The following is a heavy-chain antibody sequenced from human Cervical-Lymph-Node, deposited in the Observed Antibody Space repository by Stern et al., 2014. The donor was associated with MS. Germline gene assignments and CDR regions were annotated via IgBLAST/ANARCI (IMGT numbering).Heavy chain of an antibody. CDR1: GYNFSNHW. J-gene: IGHJ3*02. CDR2: IYPFDSGTSGT. CDR3: ARHGMGTKFRDAFDT. V-gene: IGHV5-51*01. Sequence: QLVQSGAEVKKPGESLKISCKASGYNFSNHWIGWVRQMPGKGLEWMGIIYPFDSGTSGTRYSPSFQGQVIISVDMSISAACLQWSSLKASDTAIYYCARHGMGTKFRDAFDTWGQGTVVTVSS. D-gene: IGHD5-24*01.